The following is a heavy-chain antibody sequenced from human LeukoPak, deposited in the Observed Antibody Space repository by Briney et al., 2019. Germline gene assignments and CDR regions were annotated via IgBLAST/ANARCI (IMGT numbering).Heavy chain of an antibody. CDR2: ISSSGSTI. CDR1: GFTFSDYY. CDR3: ARDQGPSFKYYDFWSGYYYFDY. V-gene: IGHV3-11*04. Sequence: PGGSLRLSCAASGFTFSDYYMSWIRQAPGKGLEWVSYISSSGSTIYYADSVKGRFTISRDNAKNSLYLQMNSLRAEDTAVYYCARDQGPSFKYYDFWSGYYYFDYWGQGTLVTVSS. J-gene: IGHJ4*02. D-gene: IGHD3-3*01.